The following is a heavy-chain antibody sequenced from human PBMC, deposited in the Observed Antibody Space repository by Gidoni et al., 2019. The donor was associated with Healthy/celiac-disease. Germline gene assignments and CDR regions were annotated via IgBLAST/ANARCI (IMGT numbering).Heavy chain of an antibody. CDR1: GFTCSSSW. CDR3: ARIKGDGMDV. J-gene: IGHJ6*02. CDR2: IKQDGSEK. Sequence: EVQLLESGGGLVQPGGSLSLSCAASGFTCSSSWMSWVRQAPGKGLEWVANIKQDGSEKYYVDSVKGRFTISRDNAKNSLYLQMNSLRAEDTAVYYCARIKGDGMDVWGQGTTVTVSS. V-gene: IGHV3-7*03.